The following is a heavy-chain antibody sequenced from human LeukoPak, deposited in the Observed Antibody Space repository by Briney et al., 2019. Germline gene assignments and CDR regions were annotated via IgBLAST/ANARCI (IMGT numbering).Heavy chain of an antibody. V-gene: IGHV3-21*01. D-gene: IGHD4-17*01. CDR1: GLIFSSFT. CDR2: INSGSNSI. CDR3: TRGSYGDYGY. J-gene: IGHJ4*02. Sequence: PGGSLRLSCATSGLIFSSFTMNWVRQAPGRGLEWVSSINSGSNSIYYADSVTGRFTISRDNAKNSLYLQMNSLRAEDTAVYYCTRGSYGDYGYWGQGALVTVSS.